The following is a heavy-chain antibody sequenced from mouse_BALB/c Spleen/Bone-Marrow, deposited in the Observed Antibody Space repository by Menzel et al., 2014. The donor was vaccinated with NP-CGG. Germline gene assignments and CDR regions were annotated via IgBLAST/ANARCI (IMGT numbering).Heavy chain of an antibody. CDR2: INPYNDGI. CDR3: ARRDYAMDY. V-gene: IGHV1-14*01. J-gene: IGHJ4*01. Sequence: VQLKESGPELVKPGASVKMSCKASGYTFTSYVMHWVKQKPGQGLEWIGYINPYNDGIKYNEKFKGKATLTSDKSSSTAYMELSSLTSEDSAVYYCARRDYAMDYWGQGTSVTVSS. CDR1: GYTFTSYV.